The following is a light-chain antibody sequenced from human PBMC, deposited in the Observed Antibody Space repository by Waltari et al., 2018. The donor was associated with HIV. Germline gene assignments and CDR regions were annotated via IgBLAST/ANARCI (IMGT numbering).Light chain of an antibody. J-gene: IGKJ3*01. Sequence: DIQLTQSPSFLPASVGDRVNITCRASQGISSYLAWYQQKPGKAPKLLIYAASTLQRGVPSRFSGSRSGTEFTLTISSLQPEDFATYYCQQLNSYLGFTFGPGTKVDIK. V-gene: IGKV1-9*01. CDR1: QGISSY. CDR2: AAS. CDR3: QQLNSYLGFT.